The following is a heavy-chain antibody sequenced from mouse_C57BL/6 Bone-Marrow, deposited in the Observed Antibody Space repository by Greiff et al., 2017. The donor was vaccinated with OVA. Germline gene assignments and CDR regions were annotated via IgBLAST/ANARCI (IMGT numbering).Heavy chain of an antibody. V-gene: IGHV1-64*01. D-gene: IGHD1-1*01. CDR1: GYTFTSYW. Sequence: QVQLQQPGAELVKPGASVKLSCKASGYTFTSYWMHWVKQRPGQGLEWIGMINPNSGSTNYNEKFKSKATLTVYKDSCTAYMQLSSLTSEDSAVYYGARPTYYGSRGGYAMDYGGQGPSVTVSS. CDR2: INPNSGST. CDR3: ARPTYYGSRGGYAMDY. J-gene: IGHJ4*01.